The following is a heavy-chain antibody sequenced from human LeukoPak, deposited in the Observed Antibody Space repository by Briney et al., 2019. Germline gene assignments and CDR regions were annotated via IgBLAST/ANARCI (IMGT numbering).Heavy chain of an antibody. V-gene: IGHV3-74*01. CDR3: AKDLSDPVMVIES. CDR2: INNDGSGT. Sequence: GGSLRLSCAASGFTFSSYWMHWVRQAPGKGPVWVSRINNDGSGTTYADSVKGRFTISRDDAKNTLYLQMNSLRAEDTAVYYCAKDLSDPVMVIESWGQGTLVTVSS. J-gene: IGHJ4*02. CDR1: GFTFSSYW. D-gene: IGHD5-18*01.